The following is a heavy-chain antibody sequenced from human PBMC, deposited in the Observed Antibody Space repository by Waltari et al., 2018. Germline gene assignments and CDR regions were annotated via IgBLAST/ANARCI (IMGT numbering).Heavy chain of an antibody. J-gene: IGHJ4*02. CDR3: ARHVWSQISFDY. V-gene: IGHV4-38-2*01. CDR2: IYHSGST. Sequence: QVQLQESGPGLVKPSETLSLTCAVSGYSISSGYYWGWIRQPPGKGLEWIGSIYHSGSTYYNPSLKSRVTISVDTSKNQFSLKLSSVTAADTAVYYCARHVWSQISFDYWGQGTLVTVSS. D-gene: IGHD3-3*01. CDR1: GYSISSGYY.